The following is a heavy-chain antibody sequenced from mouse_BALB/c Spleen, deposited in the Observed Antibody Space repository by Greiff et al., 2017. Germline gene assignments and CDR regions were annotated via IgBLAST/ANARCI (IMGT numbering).Heavy chain of an antibody. CDR1: GYSITSGYY. D-gene: IGHD1-2*01. V-gene: IGHV3-6*02. J-gene: IGHJ3*01. Sequence: EVKLQESGPGLVKPSQSLSLTCSVTGYSITSGYYWNWIRQFPGNQLEWMGYISYDGSNNYNPSLKNRISITRDTAKNQFFLKLNSVTTEDTATYYCARDGTTAPFAYWGQGTLVTVSA. CDR2: ISYDGSN. CDR3: ARDGTTAPFAY.